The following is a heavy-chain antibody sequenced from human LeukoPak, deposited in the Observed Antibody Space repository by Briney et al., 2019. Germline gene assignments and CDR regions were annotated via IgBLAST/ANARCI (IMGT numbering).Heavy chain of an antibody. Sequence: GGSLRLSCAASEFTFSSHGMNWVRQAPGKGLEWVSGISPSGGITYYADSVKGRFTISRDNSKNTQSLQMNSLRAEDTAVYYCAKDDDWGRYKHWGQGTLVTVSS. CDR2: ISPSGGIT. J-gene: IGHJ1*01. D-gene: IGHD3-16*01. CDR1: EFTFSSHG. V-gene: IGHV3-23*01. CDR3: AKDDDWGRYKH.